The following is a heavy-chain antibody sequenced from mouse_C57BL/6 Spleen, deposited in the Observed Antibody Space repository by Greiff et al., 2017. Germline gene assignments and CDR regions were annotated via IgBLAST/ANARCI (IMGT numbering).Heavy chain of an antibody. J-gene: IGHJ4*01. CDR3: APGTGGDYAMDY. Sequence: VQLQQSGPELVKPGASVKISCKASGYAFSSSWMNWVKQRPGKGLEWIGRIYPGDGDTNYNGKFKGKATLTADKSSSTAYMQLSSLTSEDSAVYFCAPGTGGDYAMDYWDQGTSVAVSS. CDR2: IYPGDGDT. D-gene: IGHD3-3*01. V-gene: IGHV1-82*01. CDR1: GYAFSSSW.